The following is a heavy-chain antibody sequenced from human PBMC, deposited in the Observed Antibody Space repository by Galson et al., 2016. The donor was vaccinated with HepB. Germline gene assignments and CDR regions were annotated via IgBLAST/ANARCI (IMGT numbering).Heavy chain of an antibody. Sequence: TLSLTCTVSGDSISSGGYYWSWIRQLPGKGLEWIGYIYYSGTTYYNPSLKSRVTISVDTSENQFSLRLPSVTAADTAVYYCARGGWWVRELLSTHIDSWGQGTLVTVSS. D-gene: IGHD3-10*01. CDR2: IYYSGTT. J-gene: IGHJ4*02. CDR1: GDSISSGGYY. CDR3: ARGGWWVRELLSTHIDS. V-gene: IGHV4-31*03.